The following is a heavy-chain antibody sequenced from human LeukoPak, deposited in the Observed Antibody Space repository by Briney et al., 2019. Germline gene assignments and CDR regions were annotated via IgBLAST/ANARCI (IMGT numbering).Heavy chain of an antibody. Sequence: GGSLRLSCTASGFSFSTSSMNWVRQAPGKGLEWVSAISGSGGSTYYADSVKGRFTISRDNSKNTLYLQMNSLRAEDTAVYYCAKSPAGIAVAGSSLAYWGQGTLVTVSS. CDR1: GFSFSTSS. D-gene: IGHD6-19*01. J-gene: IGHJ4*02. CDR3: AKSPAGIAVAGSSLAY. V-gene: IGHV3-23*01. CDR2: ISGSGGST.